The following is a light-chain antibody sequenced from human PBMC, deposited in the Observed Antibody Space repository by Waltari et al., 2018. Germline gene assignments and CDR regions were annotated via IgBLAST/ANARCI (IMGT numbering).Light chain of an antibody. J-gene: IGKJ1*01. CDR3: QQSYSTPRT. CDR1: QSISSY. CDR2: AAS. V-gene: IGKV1-39*01. Sequence: DIQMTQSPSSLSASVGDRVTITCRASQSISSYLNWYQQKPGKAPKLLIYAASSLQSWVPSRFSGSGSGTDFTLTISSLQPEDFATYYCQQSYSTPRTCGQGTKVEIK.